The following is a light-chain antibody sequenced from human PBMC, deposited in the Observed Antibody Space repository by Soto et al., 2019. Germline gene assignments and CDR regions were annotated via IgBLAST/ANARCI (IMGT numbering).Light chain of an antibody. CDR2: EGS. Sequence: QSALTQPDSVSGSPRQSITISCTGTSSDVGSYKLVSWYQQHPGKAPKLMIYEGSKRPSGVSNRFSGSKSGNTASLTISGLQAEDEADYYCCSYAGSSTFVFGTGTKATVL. J-gene: IGLJ1*01. CDR3: CSYAGSSTFV. CDR1: SSDVGSYKL. V-gene: IGLV2-23*03.